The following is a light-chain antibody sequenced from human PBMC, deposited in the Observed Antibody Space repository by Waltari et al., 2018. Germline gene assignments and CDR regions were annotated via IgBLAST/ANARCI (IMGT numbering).Light chain of an antibody. Sequence: QSALTQPPSASGSPGQSVTIPCSGTTSSIGAYHYVSWYQQHPGKAPKLMIYEVIKRPSGVPPRFSGSKSGNTASLTVSELQAEDEADYYCSSYAGSNGVLFGGGTKVTVL. CDR1: TSSIGAYHY. V-gene: IGLV2-8*01. J-gene: IGLJ2*01. CDR2: EVI. CDR3: SSYAGSNGVL.